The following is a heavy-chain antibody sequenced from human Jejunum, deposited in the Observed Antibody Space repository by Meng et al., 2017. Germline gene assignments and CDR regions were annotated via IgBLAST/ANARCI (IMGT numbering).Heavy chain of an antibody. J-gene: IGHJ4*02. V-gene: IGHV1-2*06. CDR1: GDTFTGYY. CDR3: AIGVKTAAGQPYYFDY. CDR2: INSGGT. D-gene: IGHD6-13*01. Sequence: ASVKVSCKASGDTFTGYYMHWVRQAPGQGLEGVGRINSGGTSDAQKFQGRAIMTRDTSISTAYMEMSSLRPNDTAVYVGAIGVKTAAGQPYYFDYWGQGTLVTVSS.